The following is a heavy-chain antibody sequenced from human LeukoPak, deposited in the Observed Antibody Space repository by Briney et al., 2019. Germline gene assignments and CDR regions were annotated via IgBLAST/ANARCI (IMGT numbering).Heavy chain of an antibody. CDR1: GGSFSGYY. J-gene: IGHJ3*02. CDR2: INHSGST. Sequence: SETLSLTCAVYGGSFSGYYWSWLRQPPGKGLEWIGEINHSGSTNYNPSLKSRVTISVDTSKNQFSLKLSSVTAADTAVYYCARARNIVVVVAAPSRWNAFDIWGQGTMVTVSS. D-gene: IGHD2-15*01. CDR3: ARARNIVVVVAAPSRWNAFDI. V-gene: IGHV4-34*01.